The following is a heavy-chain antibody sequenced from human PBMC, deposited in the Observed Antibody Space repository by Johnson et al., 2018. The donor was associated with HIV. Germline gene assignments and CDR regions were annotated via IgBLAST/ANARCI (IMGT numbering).Heavy chain of an antibody. D-gene: IGHD6-19*01. V-gene: IGHV3-20*04. CDR1: GFIFDDYG. J-gene: IGHJ3*02. CDR3: ARSPRGSGFDI. Sequence: VQLVESGGGVLRPGGSLRLSCAASGFIFDDYGMSWVRQTPGKGLEWVSAISGSGGSTYYADSVKGRFTISRDNATNSLYLQMNSLRAEDTAVYYCARSPRGSGFDIWGQGTMVTVSS. CDR2: ISGSGGST.